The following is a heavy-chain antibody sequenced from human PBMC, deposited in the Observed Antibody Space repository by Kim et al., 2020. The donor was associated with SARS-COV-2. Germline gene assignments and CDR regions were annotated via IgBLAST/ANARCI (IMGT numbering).Heavy chain of an antibody. V-gene: IGHV3-23*01. Sequence: GGSLRLSCAASGFTFSSYAMSWVRQAPGKGLEWVSAISGSGGSTYYADSVKGRFTISRDNSKNTLYLQMNSLRAEDTAVYYCAKDRPYYYDSSATLYDYWGQGTLVTVSS. CDR2: ISGSGGST. D-gene: IGHD3-22*01. CDR1: GFTFSSYA. CDR3: AKDRPYYYDSSATLYDY. J-gene: IGHJ4*02.